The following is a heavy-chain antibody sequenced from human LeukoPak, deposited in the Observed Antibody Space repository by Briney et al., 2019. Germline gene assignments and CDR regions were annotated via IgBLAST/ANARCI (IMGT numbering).Heavy chain of an antibody. D-gene: IGHD4-17*01. CDR1: GFTFSSYE. Sequence: PGGSLRLSCAASGFTFSSYEMNWVRQAPGKGLEWVSYISSSGSSRTTYYADSVKGRFTVSRDNAKNSLYLQMNSLRAEDTAVYYCAKDRWGGDGDLGDMDVWGQGTTVTVSS. V-gene: IGHV3-48*03. J-gene: IGHJ6*02. CDR3: AKDRWGGDGDLGDMDV. CDR2: ISSSGSSRTT.